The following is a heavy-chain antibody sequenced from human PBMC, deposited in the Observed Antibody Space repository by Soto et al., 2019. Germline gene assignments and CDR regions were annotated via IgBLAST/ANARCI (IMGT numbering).Heavy chain of an antibody. D-gene: IGHD3-9*01. Sequence: VSVKGYCKASGYAFTVDYMHWVRQAPGQGLEWMGWINPNSGGTNYAQKFQGWVTMTRDTSISTAYMELSRLRSDDTAVYYCARAGYFDWLLLDFDYWGQGTLVTVSS. CDR2: INPNSGGT. J-gene: IGHJ4*02. V-gene: IGHV1-2*04. CDR3: ARAGYFDWLLLDFDY. CDR1: GYAFTVDY.